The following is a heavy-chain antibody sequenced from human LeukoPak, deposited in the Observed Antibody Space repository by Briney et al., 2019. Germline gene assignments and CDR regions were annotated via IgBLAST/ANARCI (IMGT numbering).Heavy chain of an antibody. CDR3: AREDDILPRRYGMDV. CDR2: INPNSGGT. D-gene: IGHD3-9*01. CDR1: GYTFTGYY. J-gene: IGHJ6*02. V-gene: IGHV1-2*02. Sequence: ASVTVSCKASGYTFTGYYMHWVRQAPGQGLEWMGWINPNSGGTNYAQKFQGRVTMTRDTSISTAYMELSRLRSDDTAVYYCAREDDILPRRYGMDVWGQGTTVTVSS.